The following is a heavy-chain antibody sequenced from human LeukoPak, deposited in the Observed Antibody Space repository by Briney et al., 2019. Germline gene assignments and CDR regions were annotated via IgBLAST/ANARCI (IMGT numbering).Heavy chain of an antibody. J-gene: IGHJ6*02. CDR2: ISSSSSYI. CDR1: GFTFSSYS. CDR3: ARDRYCGSWEYYYGMDV. Sequence: PGGSLRLSCAASGFTFSSYSMNWVRQAPGKGLEWVSSISSSSSYIYYADSVKGRFTISRDNAKNSLYLQMNSLRAEDTAVYYCARDRYCGSWEYYYGMDVWGQGTTVTVSS. D-gene: IGHD3-10*01. V-gene: IGHV3-21*01.